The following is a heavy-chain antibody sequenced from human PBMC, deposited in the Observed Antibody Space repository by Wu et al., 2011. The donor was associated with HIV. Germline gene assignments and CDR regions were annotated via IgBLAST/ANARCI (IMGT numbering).Heavy chain of an antibody. CDR3: ARDFGGDGDS. CDR1: GGTFNSYG. V-gene: IGHV1-69*14. Sequence: QVQRGAVWAAVKKPGSSVKVSCKASGGTFNSYGITWVRQAPGQGLEWMGGIIPIFGTANYAQKFQGRVTITADKSTSTAYMELSSLRSEDTAMYYCARDFGGDGDSWGQGTLVTVSS. D-gene: IGHD2-21*01. CDR2: IIPIFGTA. J-gene: IGHJ4*02.